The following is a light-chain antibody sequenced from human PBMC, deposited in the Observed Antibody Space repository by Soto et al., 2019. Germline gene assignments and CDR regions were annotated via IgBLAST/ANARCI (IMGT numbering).Light chain of an antibody. V-gene: IGKV4-1*01. Sequence: DIVMTQSPDSLAVSLGERGTINCKSSQSVLFSSKNKNYLAWYQQKPGQPPKMLIYWASTRESGVPDRFSGSGSGTDFTLTISSLQAEDVAVYYCQQYYSKITFGQGTRLEIK. CDR2: WAS. J-gene: IGKJ5*01. CDR1: QSVLFSSKNKNY. CDR3: QQYYSKIT.